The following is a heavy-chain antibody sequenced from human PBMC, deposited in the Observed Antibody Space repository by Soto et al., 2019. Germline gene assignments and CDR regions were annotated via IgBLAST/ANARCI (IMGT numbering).Heavy chain of an antibody. Sequence: SETLFLTCSVSGASISSGDNSWSWIRQSPGKGLEWIGYIYHSGRTSYNPSLESQVTISVDRSKNQFSLKLTSPTAADSALYFCARALVVIAGAYFSGFDTWGQGXLVTVSS. V-gene: IGHV4-30-2*06. J-gene: IGHJ5*02. D-gene: IGHD2-21*01. CDR3: ARALVVIAGAYFSGFDT. CDR2: IYHSGRT. CDR1: GASISSGDNS.